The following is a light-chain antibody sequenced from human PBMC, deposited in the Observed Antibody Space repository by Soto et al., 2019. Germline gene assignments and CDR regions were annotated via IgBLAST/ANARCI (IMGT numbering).Light chain of an antibody. CDR1: SSDVGGYNY. J-gene: IGLJ1*01. CDR2: EVS. Sequence: QSALTQPASVSGSPGRSITISCTGTSSDVGGYNYVSWYQQHPGKAPKLMIYEVSNRPSGVSNRFSGSKSGNTASLTISGLQAEDEADYYCSSYTSSTTYVLGTATKVTV. CDR3: SSYTSSTTYV. V-gene: IGLV2-14*01.